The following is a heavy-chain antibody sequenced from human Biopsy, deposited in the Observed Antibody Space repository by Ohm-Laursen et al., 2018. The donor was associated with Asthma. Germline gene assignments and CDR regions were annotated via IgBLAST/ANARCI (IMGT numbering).Heavy chain of an antibody. V-gene: IGHV3-30*03. D-gene: IGHD3-3*01. CDR1: GFTFSSYG. CDR3: ASQSSGPDFWSGYYYFDY. J-gene: IGHJ4*02. Sequence: RSLRPSCAASGFTFSSYGMHWVRQAPGKGLEWVAVISYDGSNKYYADSVKGRFTISRDNSKNTLYLQMNSLRAEDTAVYYCASQSSGPDFWSGYYYFDYWGQGTLVTVSS. CDR2: ISYDGSNK.